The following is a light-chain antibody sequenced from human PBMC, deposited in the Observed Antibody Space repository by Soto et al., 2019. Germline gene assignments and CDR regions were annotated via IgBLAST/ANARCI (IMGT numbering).Light chain of an antibody. J-gene: IGKJ2*01. CDR1: QDITHF. CDR2: HAS. Sequence: DIHMSQSPSSLFASVGDRVTITCQASQDITHFLNWYQQKPGKAPKLLIYHASNLQTGVPSRFSGSGSGTDFSLTISTFQPEDVATYYWHQCDSLPDTFGQGTKLEI. V-gene: IGKV1-33*01. CDR3: HQCDSLPDT.